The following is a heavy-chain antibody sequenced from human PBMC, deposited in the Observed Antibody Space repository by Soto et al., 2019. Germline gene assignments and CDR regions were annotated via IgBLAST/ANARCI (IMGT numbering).Heavy chain of an antibody. D-gene: IGHD6-19*01. CDR3: PRVAVAGLWYFHH. Sequence: GGSLRLSCAASGFTFSNYVMHWVRQAPGKGLEYVSAISSNGGTTYYANSVKGRFTISRDNSKNTLYLQLGSLRAEDMAVYYCPRVAVAGLWYFHHWGQGTLVTVSS. CDR2: ISSNGGTT. J-gene: IGHJ1*01. V-gene: IGHV3-64*01. CDR1: GFTFSNYV.